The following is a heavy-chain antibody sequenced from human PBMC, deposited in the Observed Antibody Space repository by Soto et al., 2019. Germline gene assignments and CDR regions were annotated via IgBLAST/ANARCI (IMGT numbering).Heavy chain of an antibody. CDR2: ISSSGSTI. J-gene: IGHJ4*02. Sequence: GGSLRLSCAASGFTFSSYEMNWVRQAPGKGLEWVSYISSSGSTIYYADSVKGRFTISRDNAKNSLYLQMNSLRAGDTAVYYCARHGLLWFGELSPVDYWGQGTLVTV. D-gene: IGHD3-10*01. CDR3: ARHGLLWFGELSPVDY. CDR1: GFTFSSYE. V-gene: IGHV3-48*03.